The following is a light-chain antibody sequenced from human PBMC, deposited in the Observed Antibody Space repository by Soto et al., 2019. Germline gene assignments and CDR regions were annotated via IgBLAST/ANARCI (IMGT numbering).Light chain of an antibody. CDR2: RNN. J-gene: IGLJ2*01. CDR1: SSNIGSNY. V-gene: IGLV1-47*01. CDR3: AAWDDSLRGV. Sequence: QSVLTQPPSAYGTPGQRVTISCSGSSSNIGSNYVYWYQQLPGTAPKLLIYRNNQRPSGVPDRFSCSKSGTSASLAISGLRSEDEADYYCAAWDDSLRGVFGGGTKVTVL.